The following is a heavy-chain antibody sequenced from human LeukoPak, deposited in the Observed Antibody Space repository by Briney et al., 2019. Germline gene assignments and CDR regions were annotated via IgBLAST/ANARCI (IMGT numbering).Heavy chain of an antibody. J-gene: IGHJ4*02. CDR3: AAGSGYESQGDY. D-gene: IGHD5-12*01. CDR2: IVAGSGNT. Sequence: SVKVSCKASGFTFTSSAVQWVRQARGQRLEWIGWIVAGSGNTNYAQKFQERVTITRDMSTSTAYMELSSLRSEDTAVYYCAAGSGYESQGDYWGQGTLVTVSS. V-gene: IGHV1-58*01. CDR1: GFTFTSSA.